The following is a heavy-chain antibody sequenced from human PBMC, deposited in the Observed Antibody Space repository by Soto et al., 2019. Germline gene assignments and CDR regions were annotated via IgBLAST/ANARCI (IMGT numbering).Heavy chain of an antibody. CDR2: IWYDGSNK. Sequence: QVQLVESGGGVVQPGRSLRLSCAASGFTFSSYGMHWVRQAPGKGLEWVAVIWYDGSNKYYADSVKGRFTISRDNSKNTLYLQMNSLKTEDTAVYYCTTDRRISITIFGVVSHYMDVWGKGTTVTVSS. J-gene: IGHJ6*03. D-gene: IGHD3-3*01. V-gene: IGHV3-33*01. CDR1: GFTFSSYG. CDR3: TTDRRISITIFGVVSHYMDV.